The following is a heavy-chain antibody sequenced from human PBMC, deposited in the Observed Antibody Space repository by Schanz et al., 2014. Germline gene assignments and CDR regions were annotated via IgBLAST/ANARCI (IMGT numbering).Heavy chain of an antibody. CDR3: ARAQGVIRLYYGVDV. CDR2: ISPTGSST. D-gene: IGHD3-10*01. CDR1: GFTFTTYA. V-gene: IGHV3-23*01. Sequence: DVQLLESGGGLVQPGESLRLSCAASGFTFTTYAMTWVHQAPGKGLEWVSNISPTGSSTYYADSVKGRFTISRDNSKNTLYLQMNSLRAEDTAVYYCARAQGVIRLYYGVDVWGQGTTVTVSS. J-gene: IGHJ6*02.